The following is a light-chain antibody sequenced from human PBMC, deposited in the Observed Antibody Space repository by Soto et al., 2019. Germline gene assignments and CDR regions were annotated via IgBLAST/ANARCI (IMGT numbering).Light chain of an antibody. CDR1: QSISSW. V-gene: IGKV1-5*01. Sequence: DIPMTQSPSTLSASVGDRVSITCRASQSISSWLAWYQQKPGKAPKLLIYDASSLESGAPSRFSGSGSGTEFTLTISSLQPDDFATYYCQQSWTFGQGTKVEIK. J-gene: IGKJ1*01. CDR2: DAS. CDR3: QQSWT.